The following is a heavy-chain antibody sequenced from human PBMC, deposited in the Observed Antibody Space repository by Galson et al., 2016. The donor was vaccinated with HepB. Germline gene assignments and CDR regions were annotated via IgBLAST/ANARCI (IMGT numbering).Heavy chain of an antibody. CDR3: TKDVGPFFYDY. CDR1: GFTLNTYA. CDR2: ISYDGSNR. V-gene: IGHV3-30*04. D-gene: IGHD1-26*01. J-gene: IGHJ4*02. Sequence: SLRLSCAASGFTLNTYALNWVRQAPGKGLVWVALISYDGSNRYYGDSVRGRFSISRDNSKNTVYLQMNSLRAEDTAVYHCTKDVGPFFYDYWGQGTQVSVSS.